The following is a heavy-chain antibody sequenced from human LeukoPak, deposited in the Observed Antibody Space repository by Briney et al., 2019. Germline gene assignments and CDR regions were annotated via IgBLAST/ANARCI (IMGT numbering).Heavy chain of an antibody. CDR1: GYTFTGYY. CDR2: INPSGGST. CDR3: ARERPTIAARSSNWFDP. V-gene: IGHV1-46*01. D-gene: IGHD6-6*01. J-gene: IGHJ5*02. Sequence: GASVKVSCKASGYTFTGYYMHWVRQAPGQGLEWMGIINPSGGSTRYAQKFQGTVTMTRDTSTSTVYMELSSLRSGDTAIYYCARERPTIAARSSNWFDPWGQGTLVTVSS.